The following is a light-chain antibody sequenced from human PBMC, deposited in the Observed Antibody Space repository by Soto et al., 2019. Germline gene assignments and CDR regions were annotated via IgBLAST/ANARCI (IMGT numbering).Light chain of an antibody. Sequence: EIVMTQSPATLSVSPGERATLSCRASQSVSSNLAWYQQKRGQAPRLLIYGASTRATGIPARFSGSGSGTEFTLTISRLQSEDCAVYYCQQYKNWPQWTFGQATKVEIK. J-gene: IGKJ1*01. CDR3: QQYKNWPQWT. CDR1: QSVSSN. CDR2: GAS. V-gene: IGKV3-15*01.